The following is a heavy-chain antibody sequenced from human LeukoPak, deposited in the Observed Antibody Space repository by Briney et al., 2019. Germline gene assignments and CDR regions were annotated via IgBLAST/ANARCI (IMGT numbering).Heavy chain of an antibody. CDR3: ARASTYYDSTRFDP. Sequence: SETLSLTCTVSGGSISSYYWSWIRQPPGKGLEWIGYIYYSGSTNYNPSLKSRVTISVDTSKNQFSLKLSSVTAADTAVYYCARASTYYDSTRFDPWGQGTLVTASS. V-gene: IGHV4-59*01. CDR1: GGSISSYY. J-gene: IGHJ5*02. CDR2: IYYSGST. D-gene: IGHD3-3*01.